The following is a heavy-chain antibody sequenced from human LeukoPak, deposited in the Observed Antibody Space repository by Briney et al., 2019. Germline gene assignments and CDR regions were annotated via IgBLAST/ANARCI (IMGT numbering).Heavy chain of an antibody. Sequence: GGSLRLSCAASGFTFSNYEMNWVRQAPGKGLEWVSYISSSGSTIYYADSVKGRFTISRDNAKNSLYLQMNSLRAEDTAVYYCAREGSYYAFDYWGQGTLVTVSS. D-gene: IGHD1-26*01. V-gene: IGHV3-48*03. CDR2: ISSSGSTI. J-gene: IGHJ4*02. CDR3: AREGSYYAFDY. CDR1: GFTFSNYE.